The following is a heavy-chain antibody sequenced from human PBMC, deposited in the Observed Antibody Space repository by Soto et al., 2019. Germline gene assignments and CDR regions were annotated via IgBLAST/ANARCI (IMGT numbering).Heavy chain of an antibody. CDR1: GYTFTSYY. J-gene: IGHJ4*02. CDR2: INPSGGST. CDR3: ARTVYYGDYLVDTFDF. V-gene: IGHV1-46*03. Sequence: ASVKVSCKASGYTFTSYYMHWVRQAPGQGLEWMGIINPSGGSTSYAQKFQGRVTMTRDTSTSTVYMELSSLRSEDTAVYYCARTVYYGDYLVDTFDFWAQRTLVTVSS. D-gene: IGHD4-17*01.